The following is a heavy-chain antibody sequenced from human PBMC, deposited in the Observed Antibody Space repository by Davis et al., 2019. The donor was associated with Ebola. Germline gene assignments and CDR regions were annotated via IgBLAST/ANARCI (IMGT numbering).Heavy chain of an antibody. V-gene: IGHV1-2*02. CDR1: GYTFTAYF. J-gene: IGHJ4*02. D-gene: IGHD2-15*01. CDR2: INPNTGGT. CDR3: ARAVPATQNLDY. Sequence: AASVKVSCKTSGYTFTAYFIRWVRRAPGEGLEWMGWINPNTGGTNSAQKFQGRVTMTRATSMTTAYMELNGLRSDDTAVYYCARAVPATQNLDYWGQGTLVTVSS.